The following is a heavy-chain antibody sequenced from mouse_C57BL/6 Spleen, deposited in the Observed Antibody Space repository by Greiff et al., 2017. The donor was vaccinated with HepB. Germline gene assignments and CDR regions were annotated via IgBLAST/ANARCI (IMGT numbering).Heavy chain of an antibody. CDR3: ARELRPFAY. CDR1: GYTFTSYW. V-gene: IGHV1-59*01. CDR2: IDPSDSYT. Sequence: VKLQQPGAELVRPGTSVKLSCKASGYTFTSYWMHWVKQRPGQGLEWIGVIDPSDSYTNYNQKFKGKATLTVDTSSSTAYMQLSSLTSEDSAVYYCARELRPFAYWGQGTLVTVSA. J-gene: IGHJ3*01. D-gene: IGHD1-2*01.